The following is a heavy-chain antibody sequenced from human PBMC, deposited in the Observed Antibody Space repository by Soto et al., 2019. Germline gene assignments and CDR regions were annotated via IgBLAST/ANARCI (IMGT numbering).Heavy chain of an antibody. CDR2: ISYGGST. D-gene: IGHD5-18*01. Sequence: QVQLQESGPGLVKPSQTLSLTCTVSGGSINSGGYCWSWIRQHPGKGLDWIGCISYGGSTSYNPSLXRXXTISVDTSKNQSSLKLTSVTAADTAVYYCSRGILVWGQGALITVSS. CDR1: GGSINSGGYC. J-gene: IGHJ4*02. V-gene: IGHV4-31*03. CDR3: SRGILV.